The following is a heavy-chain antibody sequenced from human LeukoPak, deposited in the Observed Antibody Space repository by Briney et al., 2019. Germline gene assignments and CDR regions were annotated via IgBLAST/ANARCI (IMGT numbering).Heavy chain of an antibody. CDR3: ARHSGPYSSSSQIDY. Sequence: SETLSLTCTVSGDSISSYNYYWGWIRQPPGKGLEWIGSIYYSGSTYYNPSLKSRVTIFLDTSKNQFSLKLSSVTAADTAVYYCARHSGPYSSSSQIDYWGQGTLVTVSS. V-gene: IGHV4-39*01. D-gene: IGHD6-6*01. CDR2: IYYSGST. J-gene: IGHJ4*02. CDR1: GDSISSYNYY.